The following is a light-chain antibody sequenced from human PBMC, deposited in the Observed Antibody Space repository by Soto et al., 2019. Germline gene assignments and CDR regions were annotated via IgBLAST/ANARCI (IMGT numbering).Light chain of an antibody. CDR3: QQYTTYPYT. CDR1: QSVTNW. Sequence: DIQMTQSPSTLSASVGDRVTITCRASQSVTNWLAWYQQKPGKAPNLLIYDASRLQSGIPSRFSGSGSGTEFTLTISSLQPDDFATYSCQQYTTYPYTVGQGTKLEIK. V-gene: IGKV1-5*01. J-gene: IGKJ2*01. CDR2: DAS.